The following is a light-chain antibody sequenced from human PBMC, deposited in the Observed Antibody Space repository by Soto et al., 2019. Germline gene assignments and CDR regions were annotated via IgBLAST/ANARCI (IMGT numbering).Light chain of an antibody. J-gene: IGKJ4*01. V-gene: IGKV1-5*01. CDR3: QQLRSYPST. Sequence: DIQMTQSPSTLSASVVDRVTVTCWASQSINTWLAWYQQKPGKAPKLLIYDASSLESGVPSRFSGSGSGTEFALTITSLQAEDFATYYCQQLRSYPSTFGGGTKVDIK. CDR1: QSINTW. CDR2: DAS.